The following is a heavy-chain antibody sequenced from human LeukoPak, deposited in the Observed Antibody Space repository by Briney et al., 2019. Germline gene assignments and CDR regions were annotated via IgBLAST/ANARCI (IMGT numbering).Heavy chain of an antibody. J-gene: IGHJ4*02. CDR3: ARNRAPYDSSGHPTTH. CDR2: ISYDGSNK. D-gene: IGHD3-22*01. V-gene: IGHV3-30*03. Sequence: TEGSLRLSCAASGFTFSSYGMHWVRQAPGKGLEWVAVISYDGSNKYYADSVKGRFTISRDNSKNTLYLQMNSLRAEDTAVYYCARNRAPYDSSGHPTTHWGQGTLVTVSS. CDR1: GFTFSSYG.